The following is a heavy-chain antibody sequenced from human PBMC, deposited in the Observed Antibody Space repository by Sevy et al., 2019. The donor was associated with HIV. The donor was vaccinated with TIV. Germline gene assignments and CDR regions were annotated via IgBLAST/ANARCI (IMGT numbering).Heavy chain of an antibody. CDR1: GFTFENYG. J-gene: IGHJ5*02. V-gene: IGHV3-20*04. Sequence: GGSLRLSCAVSGFTFENYGMSWVRQAPGKGLEWVTGINWNGGTNNYVDSVKGRFTISRDNAKNSLNLQMDSLRVEDTAVYYCARNTGFAYGDDWFDPWGQGTLVTVSS. CDR3: ARNTGFAYGDDWFDP. CDR2: INWNGGTN. D-gene: IGHD5-12*01.